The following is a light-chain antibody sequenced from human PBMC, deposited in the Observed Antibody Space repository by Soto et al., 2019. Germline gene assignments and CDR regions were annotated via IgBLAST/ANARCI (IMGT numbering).Light chain of an antibody. J-gene: IGLJ1*01. V-gene: IGLV1-44*01. CDR1: FSNIGSNS. CDR3: SSYTSSSTLV. CDR2: YNK. Sequence: QSVLTQSPSTSGTPGQRVTISCSGSFSNIGSNSVSWYQHLPGTAPKLLISYNKKRPSGVPDRFSGSKSGTSASLAISGLHSEDEADYYCSSYTSSSTLVFGTGTKATVL.